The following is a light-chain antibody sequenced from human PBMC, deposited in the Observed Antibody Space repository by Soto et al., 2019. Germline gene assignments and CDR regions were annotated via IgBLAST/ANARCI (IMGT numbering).Light chain of an antibody. CDR3: QQYGSSPFVT. CDR2: GAS. CDR1: QSVSSSY. J-gene: IGKJ1*01. V-gene: IGKV3-20*01. Sequence: EIGLTQSAGTLSLSPGERATLSCSPSQSVSSSYLAWHQQKPGQAPRLLIYGASSRATGIPDRFSYRGSGTDFTLTISRLEPEDFAVYYCQQYGSSPFVTFGQGTKVEIK.